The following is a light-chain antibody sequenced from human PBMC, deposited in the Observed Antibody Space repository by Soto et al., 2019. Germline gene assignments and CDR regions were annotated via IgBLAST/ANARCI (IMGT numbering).Light chain of an antibody. CDR2: GTS. CDR1: QSVDSSY. V-gene: IGKV3-20*01. J-gene: IGKJ2*01. Sequence: ENVLTQSPDTLSLSPGERATLSCRASQSVDSSYLAWYQQKPGQAPRLLIYGTSTRATGISDRFSGSGSGTDFALTINRLEPEDFAVYYCQQYYNSLYTFGQGTKLEIK. CDR3: QQYYNSLYT.